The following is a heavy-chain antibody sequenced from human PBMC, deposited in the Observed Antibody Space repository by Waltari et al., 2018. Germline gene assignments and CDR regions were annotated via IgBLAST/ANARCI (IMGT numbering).Heavy chain of an antibody. CDR2: IGSSGDT. CDR3: ARGSKDSGRDV. D-gene: IGHD1-26*01. J-gene: IGHJ6*02. CDR1: GFPFGSYV. Sequence: EVQLLESGGRLVQPGGSLRLSCAASGFPFGSYVLIWVRQAPGKGLEWVSSIGSSGDTYYAGSVKGRFTISRDNSKNTLYLQMNSLRAEDTALYYCARGSKDSGRDVWGQGTTVTVSS. V-gene: IGHV3-23*01.